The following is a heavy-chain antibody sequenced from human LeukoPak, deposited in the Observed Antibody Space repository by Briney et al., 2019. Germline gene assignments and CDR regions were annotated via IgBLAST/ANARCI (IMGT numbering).Heavy chain of an antibody. CDR3: ARDLGRSSSWYYYYYYMDV. J-gene: IGHJ6*03. V-gene: IGHV4-38-2*02. D-gene: IGHD6-13*01. Sequence: PSETLSLTCTVSGYSISSGYYWGWIRQPPGKWLEWIGSIYHSGSTNYNPSLKSRVTISVDTSKNQFSLKLSSVTAADTAVYYCARDLGRSSSWYYYYYYMDVWGKGTTVTISS. CDR2: IYHSGST. CDR1: GYSISSGYY.